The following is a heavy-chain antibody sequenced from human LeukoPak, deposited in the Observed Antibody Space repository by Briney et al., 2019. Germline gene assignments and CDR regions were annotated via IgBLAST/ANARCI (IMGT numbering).Heavy chain of an antibody. D-gene: IGHD1-26*01. CDR2: IGGGGVTT. CDR1: GFTFSSYS. Sequence: GGSLRLSCAASGFTFSSYSMHWVRQAQCKGPEFVSVIGGGGVTTFYADSVKDRFTISRDNSKNTLYLEMGSLRAEDMAVYYCAGEGGGSGLWYYDLWGRGTLVTVSS. J-gene: IGHJ2*01. V-gene: IGHV3-64*02. CDR3: AGEGGGSGLWYYDL.